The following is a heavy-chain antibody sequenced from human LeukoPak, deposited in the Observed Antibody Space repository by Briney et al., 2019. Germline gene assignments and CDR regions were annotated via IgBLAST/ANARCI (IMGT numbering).Heavy chain of an antibody. D-gene: IGHD3-16*01. CDR3: ARGRDDFAVAVWVAFDI. CDR2: IYTSGST. Sequence: SETLSLTCTVSGGPISSYYWSWIRQPAGKGLEWIGRIYTSGSTNYNPPLKSRVTMSVDTSKNQFSLKLSSVTAADTAVYYCARGRDDFAVAVWVAFDIWGQGTMVTVSS. J-gene: IGHJ3*02. V-gene: IGHV4-4*07. CDR1: GGPISSYY.